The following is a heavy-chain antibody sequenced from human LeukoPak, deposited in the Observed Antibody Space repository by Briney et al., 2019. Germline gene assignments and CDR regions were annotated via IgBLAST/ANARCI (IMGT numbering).Heavy chain of an antibody. Sequence: GGSLRLSCAASGFTFSSYAMSWVRQAPGKGLEWVAAIRGSGGSTYYADSVKGRFTISRDNSKNTPYLQMNSLRAEDTAVYYCAKVGRLGSGSYYSYGMDVWGQGTTVTVSS. CDR1: GFTFSSYA. V-gene: IGHV3-23*01. D-gene: IGHD3-10*01. CDR2: IRGSGGST. CDR3: AKVGRLGSGSYYSYGMDV. J-gene: IGHJ6*02.